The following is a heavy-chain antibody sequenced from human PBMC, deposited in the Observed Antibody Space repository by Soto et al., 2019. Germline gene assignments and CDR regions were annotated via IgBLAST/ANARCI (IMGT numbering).Heavy chain of an antibody. CDR2: IYHSGST. Sequence: QVQLQESGPGLVKPSGTLSLTCGVSGGSISDNYWWTWVRQPPGKGLEWIGEIYHSGSTTYNPSLKIRVTISVDKSKNQFSLKLSSLIAADTAVYYCASLQTTVSAIDSWGQGTLVTVSS. CDR1: GGSISDNYW. D-gene: IGHD1-1*01. V-gene: IGHV4-4*02. J-gene: IGHJ4*02. CDR3: ASLQTTVSAIDS.